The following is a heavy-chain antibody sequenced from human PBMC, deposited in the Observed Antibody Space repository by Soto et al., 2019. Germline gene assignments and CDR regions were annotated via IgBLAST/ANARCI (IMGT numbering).Heavy chain of an antibody. CDR1: GGAFSTFS. CDR3: AKDFSTETVFGVVTYQFDL. CDR2: LLPMFGTP. J-gene: IGHJ4*02. V-gene: IGHV1-69*12. Sequence: QVQLVQSGAEVKKPGSSVKVSCRASGGAFSTFSISWVRQAPGHGLEWMGGLLPMFGTPDYAHKFQGRVTITADESTSTAYMELSGLTPADTAVYYCAKDFSTETVFGVVTYQFDLWGQGTLVTVSS. D-gene: IGHD3-3*01.